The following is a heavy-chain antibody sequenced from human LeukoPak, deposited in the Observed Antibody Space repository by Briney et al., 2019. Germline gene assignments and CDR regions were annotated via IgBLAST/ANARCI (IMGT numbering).Heavy chain of an antibody. Sequence: PSENLSLTCTGSGSTINSYCWGWIRQPPGKGLEWIGYIYYSGSTNYNPSLKSRVTISVDTSKNQFSLKLSSVTAADTAVYYCASGRSRVWLDWGQGTLVTVSS. D-gene: IGHD6-19*01. J-gene: IGHJ4*02. CDR1: GSTINSYC. V-gene: IGHV4-59*01. CDR2: IYYSGST. CDR3: ASGRSRVWLD.